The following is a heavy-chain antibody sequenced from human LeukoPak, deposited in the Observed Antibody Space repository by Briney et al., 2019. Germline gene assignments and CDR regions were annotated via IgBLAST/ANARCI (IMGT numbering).Heavy chain of an antibody. Sequence: GGSLRLSCAASGFTFSSYWMSWVRQAPGKGLEWVANIKQDGSEKYYVDSVKGRFTISRDNAKNSLYLQMYSLTAEDTAVYYCARDGDHSCGDYWGQGTLVTVSS. CDR1: GFTFSSYW. V-gene: IGHV3-7*01. CDR3: ARDGDHSCGDY. CDR2: IKQDGSEK. D-gene: IGHD2-2*01. J-gene: IGHJ4*02.